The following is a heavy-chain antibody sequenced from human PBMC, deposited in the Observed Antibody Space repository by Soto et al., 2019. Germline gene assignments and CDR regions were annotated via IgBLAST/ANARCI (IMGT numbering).Heavy chain of an antibody. CDR3: SSINRRAYRSSFVVGAFDI. D-gene: IGHD6-6*01. V-gene: IGHV5-51*01. CDR2: IYPSDSDT. Sequence: GESLKISCKGSGYNFAGYWIAWVRQMPGKGLELMGIIYPSDSDTRYRPSFQGQVTISADKSISSAYLQWSSLKASDTAMYYCSSINRRAYRSSFVVGAFDICGQGTIVTVS. J-gene: IGHJ3*02. CDR1: GYNFAGYW.